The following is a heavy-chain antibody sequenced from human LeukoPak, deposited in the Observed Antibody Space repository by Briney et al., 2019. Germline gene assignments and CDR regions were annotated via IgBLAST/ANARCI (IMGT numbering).Heavy chain of an antibody. V-gene: IGHV1-18*01. CDR3: ARDQGYHDSSGPDY. CDR2: ISAYNGDT. J-gene: IGHJ4*02. Sequence: ASVKVSCKASGYTFTNYGISWVRQAPGQGLEWMGWISAYNGDTNYAQKLQGRVTMTTDTSTSTAYMELRSLRSDDTAVYYCARDQGYHDSSGPDYWGQGTLVTVSS. D-gene: IGHD3-22*01. CDR1: GYTFTNYG.